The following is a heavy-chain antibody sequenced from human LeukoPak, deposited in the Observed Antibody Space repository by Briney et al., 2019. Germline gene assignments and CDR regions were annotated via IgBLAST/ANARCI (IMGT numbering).Heavy chain of an antibody. V-gene: IGHV1-2*02. CDR1: GYTFTGYY. Sequence: ASVKVSCKASGYTFTGYYMHWVRQAPGQGLEWMGWINPNSGGTNYAQKFQGRVTMPRDTSISTAYMELSRLRSDDTAVYYCARDLRPHSGAAAGTEGDYWGQGTLVTVSS. CDR2: INPNSGGT. J-gene: IGHJ4*02. D-gene: IGHD6-13*01. CDR3: ARDLRPHSGAAAGTEGDY.